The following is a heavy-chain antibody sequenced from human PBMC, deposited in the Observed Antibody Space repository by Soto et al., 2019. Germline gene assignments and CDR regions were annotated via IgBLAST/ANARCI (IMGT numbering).Heavy chain of an antibody. V-gene: IGHV4-4*07. Sequence: QVQLQESGPGLVKPSETLSLTCTVSGDSISNFYWCWIRQPTGKGLESLGRISARGRTNYIPSLQSRVAMSLDTTKNLFSLRLTSRSASDTAVYFCAIGMGRYFDHWGRGTLVTVFS. J-gene: IGHJ2*01. CDR2: ISARGRT. D-gene: IGHD2-8*01. CDR1: GDSISNFY. CDR3: AIGMGRYFDH.